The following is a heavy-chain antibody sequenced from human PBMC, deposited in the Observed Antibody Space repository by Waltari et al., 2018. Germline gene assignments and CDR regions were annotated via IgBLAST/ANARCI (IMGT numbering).Heavy chain of an antibody. D-gene: IGHD6-13*01. V-gene: IGHV3-30*02. CDR3: APLHEAAVFGDY. Sequence: QVQLVESGGGVVQPGGSLRLSCAASGFTFSSYGMHWVRQAPGKGLEWVAFIRYDGVNKYYADSVKGRFTISRDNSKNTLYLQMNSLRAEDTAVYYCAPLHEAAVFGDYWGQGTLVTVSS. J-gene: IGHJ4*02. CDR1: GFTFSSYG. CDR2: IRYDGVNK.